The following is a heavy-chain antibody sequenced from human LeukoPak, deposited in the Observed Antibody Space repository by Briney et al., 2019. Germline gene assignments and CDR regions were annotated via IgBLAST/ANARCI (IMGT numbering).Heavy chain of an antibody. CDR1: DGSISNYY. CDR3: ARAGYNYGLNWFDP. Sequence: SETLSLTCTVSDGSISNYYWSWIRQPPGKGLEWIAYIYYNESTNYNPSLKSRVTISVDTSKNQFSLKLTSVTAADTAVYYCARAGYNYGLNWFDPWGQGTLVTVSS. D-gene: IGHD5-18*01. CDR2: IYYNEST. J-gene: IGHJ5*02. V-gene: IGHV4-59*01.